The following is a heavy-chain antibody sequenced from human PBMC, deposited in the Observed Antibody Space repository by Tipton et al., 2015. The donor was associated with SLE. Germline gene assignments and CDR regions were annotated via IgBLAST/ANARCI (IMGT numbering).Heavy chain of an antibody. V-gene: IGHV1-2*02. CDR3: ARDCSTTSCHDY. J-gene: IGHJ4*02. CDR2: INPNSGDT. CDR1: GYTFTAYY. D-gene: IGHD2-2*01. Sequence: QSGAEVKKAGASVKVSCKASGYTFTAYYIHWVRQAPGQGLEWMGWINPNSGDTNSAQKFQGRVTMTRDTSISTAFLELSRLTSDDTGVYYCARDCSTTSCHDYWGQGTLVTVSS.